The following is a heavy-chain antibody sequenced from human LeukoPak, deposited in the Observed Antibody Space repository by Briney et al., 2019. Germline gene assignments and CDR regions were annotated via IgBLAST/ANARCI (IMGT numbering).Heavy chain of an antibody. CDR1: GYSFTSYW. D-gene: IGHD5-12*01. CDR2: IYPGDSDT. V-gene: IGHV5-51*01. CDR3: ARQRYSGYDRSGFDY. J-gene: IGHJ4*02. Sequence: GESLKISCKGSGYSFTSYWIGWVRQMPGKGLEWMEIIYPGDSDTRYSPSFQGQVTISADKSISTAYLQWSSLKASDTAMYYCARQRYSGYDRSGFDYWGQGTLVTVSS.